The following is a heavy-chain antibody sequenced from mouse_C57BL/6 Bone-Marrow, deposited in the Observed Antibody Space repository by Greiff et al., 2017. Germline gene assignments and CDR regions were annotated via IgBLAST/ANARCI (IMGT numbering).Heavy chain of an antibody. J-gene: IGHJ3*01. CDR1: GFSLTSYG. V-gene: IGHV2-2*01. Sequence: VKLQESGPGLVQPSQSLSITCTVSGFSLTSYGVHWVRQSPGKGLEWLGVIWSGGSTDYNAAFISRLSISKDNSKSQVFFKMNSLQADDTAIYYCASYYYGSPWFAYWGQGTLVTVSA. CDR2: IWSGGST. D-gene: IGHD1-1*01. CDR3: ASYYYGSPWFAY.